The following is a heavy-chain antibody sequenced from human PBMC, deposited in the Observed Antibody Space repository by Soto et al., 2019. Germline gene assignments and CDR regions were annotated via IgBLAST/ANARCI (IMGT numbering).Heavy chain of an antibody. Sequence: AETQALTCTASGGSISSYFWSWIRPPPGEGLERIGYNHYSGSTNYTHSLKSRVTITVDTSNNPSSLKVSSVTAADTAVYYCARGERSTWDQTSHYYGMEVWCQGTTVP. CDR3: ARGERSTWDQTSHYYGMEV. CDR2: NHYSGST. V-gene: IGHV4-59*01. CDR1: GGSISSYF. D-gene: IGHD1-26*01. J-gene: IGHJ6*02.